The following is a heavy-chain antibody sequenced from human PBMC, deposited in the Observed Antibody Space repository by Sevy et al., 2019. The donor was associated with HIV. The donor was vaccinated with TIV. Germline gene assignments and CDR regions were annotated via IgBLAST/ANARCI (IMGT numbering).Heavy chain of an antibody. CDR2: IKSKTDGGTT. Sequence: PGGSLRLSCAASGFTFSNAWMSWVRQAPGKGLEWVGRIKSKTDGGTTDYAAPVKGRFTISRDDSKNTLYLQMNSLKTEDTAVYYCTIDGSMIVVVDLDPWNDYWGQGTLVTVSS. D-gene: IGHD3-22*01. CDR3: TIDGSMIVVVDLDPWNDY. V-gene: IGHV3-15*01. J-gene: IGHJ4*02. CDR1: GFTFSNAW.